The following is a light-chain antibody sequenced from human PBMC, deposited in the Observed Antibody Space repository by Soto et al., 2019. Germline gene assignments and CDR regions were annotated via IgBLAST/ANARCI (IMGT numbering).Light chain of an antibody. CDR3: CSFTSSSTWV. CDR2: EVV. J-gene: IGLJ3*02. Sequence: QSALTQPASVSGSPGQSITISCTGTSGDIGGYNSVSWYQQHPGKAPKLLIYEVVKRPSGVSNRFSGSKSGNTASLTISGLQADDEADYYCCSFTSSSTWVFGGGTQLTVL. CDR1: SGDIGGYNS. V-gene: IGLV2-14*01.